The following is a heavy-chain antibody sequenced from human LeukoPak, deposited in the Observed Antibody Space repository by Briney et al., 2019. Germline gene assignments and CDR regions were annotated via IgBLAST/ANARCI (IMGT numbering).Heavy chain of an antibody. Sequence: SETLSLTCTVSGGSISSSSYYWGWIRQPPGTGLEWIGSIYYSGSIYYNPSLKSRVTISVDTSKNQFSLKRSSVTAADTAVYYCARFLRIVGATGAFDIWGQGTMVTVSS. CDR1: GGSISSSSYY. D-gene: IGHD1-26*01. CDR2: IYYSGSI. CDR3: ARFLRIVGATGAFDI. V-gene: IGHV4-39*07. J-gene: IGHJ3*02.